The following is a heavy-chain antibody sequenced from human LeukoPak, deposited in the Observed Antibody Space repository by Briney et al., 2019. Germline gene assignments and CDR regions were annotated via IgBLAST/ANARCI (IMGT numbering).Heavy chain of an antibody. CDR2: INTDGSST. J-gene: IGHJ4*02. V-gene: IGHV3-74*01. CDR1: GFTFSSYW. D-gene: IGHD2-2*02. CDR3: ARDEVVPAAIIDY. Sequence: GGSLRLSCAASGFTFSSYWMHWVRQAPGKGLVWVSRINTDGSSTSYADSVKGRFTISRDNAKNTLYLQMNSLRAEDTAVYYCARDEVVPAAIIDYWGQGTLVTVSS.